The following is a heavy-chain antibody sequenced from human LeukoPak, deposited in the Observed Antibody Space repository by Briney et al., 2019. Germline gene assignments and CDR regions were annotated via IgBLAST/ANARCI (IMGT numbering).Heavy chain of an antibody. Sequence: SETLSLTCTVSGGSISSYYWSWLRQPPGKGLEWIGYIYTSGSTNYNPSLKSRITISLDTSTNQFSLRLSSVTAADTAVYYCARKTAMDYYYYYMDVWGTGTTVTVSS. CDR3: ARKTAMDYYYYYMDV. V-gene: IGHV4-4*09. J-gene: IGHJ6*03. D-gene: IGHD5-18*01. CDR2: IYTSGST. CDR1: GGSISSYY.